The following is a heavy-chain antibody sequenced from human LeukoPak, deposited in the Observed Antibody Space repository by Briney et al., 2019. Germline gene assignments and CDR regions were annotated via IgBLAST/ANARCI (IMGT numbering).Heavy chain of an antibody. CDR1: GVSVSSSS. Sequence: GGSLRLSCAASGVSVSSSSMSWVRQAPGKGLEWVSLLYGGGSTYYADSVKGRFTISRDNSKNTLYLQMNSLRAEDTAVYYCARGGSYASFGFDYWGQGTLVAVSS. CDR3: ARGGSYASFGFDY. J-gene: IGHJ4*02. V-gene: IGHV3-53*01. CDR2: LYGGGST. D-gene: IGHD1-26*01.